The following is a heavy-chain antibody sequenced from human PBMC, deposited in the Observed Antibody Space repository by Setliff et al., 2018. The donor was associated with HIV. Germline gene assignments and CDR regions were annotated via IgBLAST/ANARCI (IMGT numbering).Heavy chain of an antibody. J-gene: IGHJ6*02. V-gene: IGHV3-48*04. CDR2: ISGSGEAT. Sequence: GGSLRLSCAASRFTFGSYAMHWVRQAPGKGLEWVSYISGSGEATDFADSVKGRFTTSRDNAKNSLYLQMNSLSAEDTAVYYCTRDGPGRARADYYGMDVWGQGTTVTVSS. CDR1: RFTFGSYA. CDR3: TRDGPGRARADYYGMDV.